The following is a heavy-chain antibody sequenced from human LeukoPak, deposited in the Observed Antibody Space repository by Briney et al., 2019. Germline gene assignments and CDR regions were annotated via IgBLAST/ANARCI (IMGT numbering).Heavy chain of an antibody. CDR2: IYYSGTT. Sequence: SETLSLTCTVSGGSISSRDYYWSWIRQHPGNGLEWIGYIYYSGTTYYNPSLKSRVTISVDTSKNQFSLRLTSVTAADTAVYYCARNFDSYNAFDVWGQGTMVTVSS. V-gene: IGHV4-31*03. CDR1: GGSISSRDYY. J-gene: IGHJ3*01. D-gene: IGHD3-22*01. CDR3: ARNFDSYNAFDV.